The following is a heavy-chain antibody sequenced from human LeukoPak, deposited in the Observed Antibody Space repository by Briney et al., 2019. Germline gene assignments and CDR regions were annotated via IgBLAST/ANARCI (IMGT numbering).Heavy chain of an antibody. V-gene: IGHV3-23*01. Sequence: GGSLRLSCAASGFTFSTYAMNWVRQAPGKGLEWVSAISSSGITYYADSVKGRFTISRDNSKNTMYLQMNSLRAEETAVYYCAKDPNYDSYYHFDYWGQGILVTVSS. D-gene: IGHD3-10*01. CDR3: AKDPNYDSYYHFDY. CDR1: GFTFSTYA. J-gene: IGHJ4*02. CDR2: ISSSGIT.